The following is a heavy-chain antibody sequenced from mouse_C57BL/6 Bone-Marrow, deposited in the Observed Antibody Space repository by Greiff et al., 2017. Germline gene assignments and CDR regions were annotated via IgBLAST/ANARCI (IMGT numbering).Heavy chain of an antibody. CDR1: GYTFTSYG. Sequence: QVQLKESGAELARPGASVKLSCKASGYTFTSYGISWVKQRTGQGLEWIGEIYPRSGNTYYNEKFKGKATLTADKSSSTAYMELRSLTSEDSAVYFCARREVILDYWGQGTTLTVSS. J-gene: IGHJ2*01. D-gene: IGHD1-1*01. V-gene: IGHV1-81*01. CDR2: IYPRSGNT. CDR3: ARREVILDY.